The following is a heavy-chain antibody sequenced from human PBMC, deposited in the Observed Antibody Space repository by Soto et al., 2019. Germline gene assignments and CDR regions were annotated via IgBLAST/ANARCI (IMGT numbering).Heavy chain of an antibody. CDR1: GGTFSSYA. J-gene: IGHJ6*02. Sequence: SVKVSCKASGGTFSSYAISWVRQAPGQGLEWMGGIIPIFGTANYAQKFQGRVTITADKSTSTAYMELSSLRSEDTAVYYCAKSYCSSTSCFTYDYGMDVWGQGTTVTVSS. D-gene: IGHD2-2*01. CDR3: AKSYCSSTSCFTYDYGMDV. CDR2: IIPIFGTA. V-gene: IGHV1-69*06.